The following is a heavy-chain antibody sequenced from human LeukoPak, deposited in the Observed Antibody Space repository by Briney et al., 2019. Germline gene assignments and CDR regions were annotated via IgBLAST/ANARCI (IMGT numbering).Heavy chain of an antibody. CDR3: AIDDCSSISCYHNWFDP. J-gene: IGHJ5*02. Sequence: GGSLRLSCAASGFTFSSYWMSWVRQSPGKGLEWVANIKQDGSEKYYADSVKGRFTISRDNAKNSLYLQMNSLRAEDTAVYYCAIDDCSSISCYHNWFDPWGQGTLVTVSS. CDR2: IKQDGSEK. CDR1: GFTFSSYW. D-gene: IGHD2-2*01. V-gene: IGHV3-7*01.